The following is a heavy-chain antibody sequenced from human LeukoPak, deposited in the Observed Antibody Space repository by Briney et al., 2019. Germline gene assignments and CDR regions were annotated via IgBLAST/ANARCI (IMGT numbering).Heavy chain of an antibody. CDR3: ARALSDDFWSGYQDH. J-gene: IGHJ4*02. D-gene: IGHD3-3*01. CDR2: ISAYNGNT. Sequence: ASVKVSCKASGYRSISYGFSWVRHAPGRGLECMGWISAYNGNTNYAQKFQGRVTMTTDTSTSTVYMEVRSLRSDDTAVYYCARALSDDFWSGYQDHWGQGTLVTVSS. CDR1: GYRSISYG. V-gene: IGHV1-18*01.